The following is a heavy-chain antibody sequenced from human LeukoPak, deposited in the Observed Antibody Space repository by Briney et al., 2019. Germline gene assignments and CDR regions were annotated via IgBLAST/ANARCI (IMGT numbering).Heavy chain of an antibody. J-gene: IGHJ3*02. CDR3: ARGSTMGATDAFDI. V-gene: IGHV3-48*01. CDR2: ISSSSSTI. D-gene: IGHD1-26*01. Sequence: GGSLKLSCAASGFTFSSYSMNWVRQAPGKGLEWVSYISSSSSTIYYADSVKGRFTISRDNAKNSLYLQMSSLRAEDTAVYYCARGSTMGATDAFDIWGQGTMVTVSS. CDR1: GFTFSSYS.